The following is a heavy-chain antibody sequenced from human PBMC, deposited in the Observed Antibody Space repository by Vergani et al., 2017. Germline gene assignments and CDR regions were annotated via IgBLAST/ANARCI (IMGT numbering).Heavy chain of an antibody. Sequence: EVQLVESGGGLVQPGRSLRLSCAASGFTFDDYAMHWVRQAPGKGLEWVSGISWNSGSIGYADSVKGRFTISRDNAKNSLYLQMNSLRAEDTALYYCARGIVPPAYYGVVNINYMDVWGKGTTVTVSS. CDR2: ISWNSGSI. D-gene: IGHD3-3*01. J-gene: IGHJ6*03. CDR1: GFTFDDYA. CDR3: ARGIVPPAYYGVVNINYMDV. V-gene: IGHV3-9*01.